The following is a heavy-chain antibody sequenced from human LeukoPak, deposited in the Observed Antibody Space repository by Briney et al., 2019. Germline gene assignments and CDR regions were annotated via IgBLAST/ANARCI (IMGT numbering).Heavy chain of an antibody. J-gene: IGHJ4*02. CDR2: IYYSGST. V-gene: IGHV4-61*01. D-gene: IGHD3-22*01. CDR3: ARDSYYDSSGAFDY. Sequence: TSETLSLTCTVSGGSVSSGSYYWSWIRQPPGKGLEWIGYIYYSGSTNYNPSLKSRVTISIDTSKNQFSLKLSSVTAADTAVYYCARDSYYDSSGAFDYWGQGTLVTVSS. CDR1: GGSVSSGSYY.